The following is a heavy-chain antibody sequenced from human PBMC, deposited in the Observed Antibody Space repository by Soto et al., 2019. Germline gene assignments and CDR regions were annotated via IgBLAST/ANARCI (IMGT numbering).Heavy chain of an antibody. V-gene: IGHV3-33*01. Sequence: QVQLVESGGGVVQPGRSLRLSCAASGFTFSSYGMHWVRQAPGKGLEWVAVIWYDGSNKYYADSVKGRFTISRDNSKNTLYLQMNSLRAEDTAVYYCASGGFGELYNDAFDIWGQGTMVTVSS. J-gene: IGHJ3*02. CDR3: ASGGFGELYNDAFDI. CDR2: IWYDGSNK. CDR1: GFTFSSYG. D-gene: IGHD3-10*01.